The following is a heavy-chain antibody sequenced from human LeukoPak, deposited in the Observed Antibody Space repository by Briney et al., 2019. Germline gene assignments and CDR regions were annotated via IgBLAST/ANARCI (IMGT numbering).Heavy chain of an antibody. V-gene: IGHV1-2*04. CDR2: INPNSGGT. Sequence: ASVTVSFKASGYTFTGYYMHWVRQAPGQGLEWMGWINPNSGGTNYAQKFQGWVTMTRDTSISTAYMELSRLRSDDTAVYYCARSIIVVVPADDYGMDVWGKGTTVTVSS. D-gene: IGHD2-2*01. CDR3: ARSIIVVVPADDYGMDV. CDR1: GYTFTGYY. J-gene: IGHJ6*04.